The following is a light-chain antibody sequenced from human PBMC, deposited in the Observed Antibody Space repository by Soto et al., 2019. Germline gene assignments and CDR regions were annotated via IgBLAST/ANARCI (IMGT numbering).Light chain of an antibody. J-gene: IGKJ4*01. V-gene: IGKV3-15*01. Sequence: EIVMTQSQATLSVSPGERATFSCRASQSVSTNLAWYQQKPGQAPRLLIYDASTRATGVPARFSGSGSGTEFILTISSLQSEDFAVYYCQQYKNWPPLTVGGGTKVEIK. CDR2: DAS. CDR1: QSVSTN. CDR3: QQYKNWPPLT.